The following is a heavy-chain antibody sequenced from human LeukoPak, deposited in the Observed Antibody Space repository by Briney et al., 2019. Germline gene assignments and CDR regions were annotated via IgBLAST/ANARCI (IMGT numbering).Heavy chain of an antibody. CDR1: GFTFSDYS. J-gene: IGHJ1*01. D-gene: IGHD5-18*01. CDR3: AREVNTYAFQH. Sequence: GGSLRLSCAASGFTFSDYSMSWVRQAPGKGLEWVAYINQGGSEKYYVDSVKGRLTISRDNAKNSLYLQMSSLRAEDTAVYYCAREVNTYAFQHWGQGTLVTVSS. CDR2: INQGGSEK. V-gene: IGHV3-7*01.